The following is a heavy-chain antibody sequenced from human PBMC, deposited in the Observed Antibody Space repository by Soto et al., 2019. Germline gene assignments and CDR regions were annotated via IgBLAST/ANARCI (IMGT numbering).Heavy chain of an antibody. CDR3: ARDRLKWELLNWFDP. Sequence: QVQLVQSGAEVKKPGASVKVSCKASGYTFTSYGISWVRQAPGQGLEWMGWISAYNGNTNYAQKLQGRVTMTTDTSTSTAYMELRSVRSDDTAVYYCARDRLKWELLNWFDPWGQGTLVTVSS. J-gene: IGHJ5*02. CDR1: GYTFTSYG. CDR2: ISAYNGNT. V-gene: IGHV1-18*01. D-gene: IGHD1-26*01.